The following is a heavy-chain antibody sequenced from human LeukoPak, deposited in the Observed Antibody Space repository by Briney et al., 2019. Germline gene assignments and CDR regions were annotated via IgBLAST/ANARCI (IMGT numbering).Heavy chain of an antibody. CDR2: IRYDGSNK. CDR3: AKDGKGISSRQGPDY. V-gene: IGHV3-30*02. CDR1: GFTFSSYG. Sequence: GGSLRLSCAASGFTFSSYGMHWVRQAPGKGLEWVAFIRYDGSNKYYADSVKGRFTNSRDNSKNTLYLQMNSLRAEDTAVYYCAKDGKGISSRQGPDYWGQGTLVTVSS. D-gene: IGHD6-6*01. J-gene: IGHJ4*02.